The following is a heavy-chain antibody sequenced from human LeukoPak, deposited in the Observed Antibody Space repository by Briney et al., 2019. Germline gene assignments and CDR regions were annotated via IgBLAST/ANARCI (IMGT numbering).Heavy chain of an antibody. CDR1: GYSISSGYY. CDR3: ARSTPDWFDP. J-gene: IGHJ5*02. Sequence: SETLSLTCTVSGYSISSGYYWGWIRQPPGKGLEWIGSIYHSGSTYYNPSLKSRVTISVDTSKNQFSLKLSSVTAADTAVYYCARSTPDWFDPWGQGTLVTVFS. CDR2: IYHSGST. V-gene: IGHV4-38-2*02.